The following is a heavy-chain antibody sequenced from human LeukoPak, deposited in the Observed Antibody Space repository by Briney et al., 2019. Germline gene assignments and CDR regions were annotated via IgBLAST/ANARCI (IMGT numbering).Heavy chain of an antibody. CDR3: TTAPYGDYPPYYCYGMDV. J-gene: IGHJ6*02. CDR1: GLTFSNAW. V-gene: IGHV3-15*01. CDR2: IRSKTDGGTT. D-gene: IGHD4-17*01. Sequence: PGGSLRLSCAASGLTFSNAWMSWVRQAPGKGLEWVGRIRSKTDGGTTDYAAPVKGRFTISRDDSKNTLYLQMNSLKTEDTAVYYCTTAPYGDYPPYYCYGMDVWGQGTTVTVSS.